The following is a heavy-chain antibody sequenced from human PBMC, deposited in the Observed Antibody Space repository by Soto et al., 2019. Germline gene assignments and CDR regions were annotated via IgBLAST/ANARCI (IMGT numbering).Heavy chain of an antibody. V-gene: IGHV1-46*01. Sequence: QVDLVQSGAEVKKPGASVTISCKASGSAITRYYIHWVRQAPGRGLEWMGIINPGGGSASYAQKFQERVTIDKDTSTGKVYMDLRSLRTEDTAVYYCARDTSGWSLNGLDVWGQGTTVNVSS. J-gene: IGHJ6*02. CDR3: ARDTSGWSLNGLDV. CDR2: INPGGGSA. CDR1: GSAITRYY. D-gene: IGHD6-19*01.